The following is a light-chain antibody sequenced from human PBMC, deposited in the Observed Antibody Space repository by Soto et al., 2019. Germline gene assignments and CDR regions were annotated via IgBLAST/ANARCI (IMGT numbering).Light chain of an antibody. CDR2: TND. J-gene: IGLJ1*01. V-gene: IGLV1-44*01. Sequence: VLTQPPSASGTPGQRVTISCSGSSSNIESNTVYWYQQLPGMAPRLLIHTNDRRPSGVPDRFSGSKSGTSASLAISGLQSEDEADYYCLAWDDSLNGNLFGTGTKVTV. CDR1: SSNIESNT. CDR3: LAWDDSLNGNL.